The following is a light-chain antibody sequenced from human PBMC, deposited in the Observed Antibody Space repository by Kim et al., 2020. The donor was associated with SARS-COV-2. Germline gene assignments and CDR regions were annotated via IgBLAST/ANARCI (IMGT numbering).Light chain of an antibody. Sequence: ELTQPPSASGTPGQRVTISCSGSSSNIGSNYVYWYQQLPGTAPKLLIYRNNQRPSGVPDRFSGSKSGTSASLAISGLRSEDETDYYCAAWDDSLSGNWVFGGGTQLTVL. V-gene: IGLV1-47*01. CDR3: AAWDDSLSGNWV. CDR1: SSNIGSNY. J-gene: IGLJ3*02. CDR2: RNN.